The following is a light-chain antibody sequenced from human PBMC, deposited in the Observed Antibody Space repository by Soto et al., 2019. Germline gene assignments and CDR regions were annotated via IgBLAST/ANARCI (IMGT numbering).Light chain of an antibody. J-gene: IGKJ3*01. Sequence: DTVMTQSPDSLAVSLGGRATINCKSSQSVLYSSNNKSYLAWYQQKPGQPPKLLICWASSRESGVPDRFSGSRSWPNFTLTISTLQAQDLSFYSCPQYYTTPLSFGPGTTVHI. V-gene: IGKV4-1*01. CDR2: WAS. CDR3: PQYYTTPLS. CDR1: QSVLYSSNNKSY.